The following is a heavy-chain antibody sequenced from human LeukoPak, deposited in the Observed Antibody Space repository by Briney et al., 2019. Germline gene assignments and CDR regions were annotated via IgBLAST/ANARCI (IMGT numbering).Heavy chain of an antibody. CDR1: GGSIWGYY. D-gene: IGHD3/OR15-3a*01. J-gene: IGHJ3*02. CDR2: LFHTGST. Sequence: SETLSLTRTVSGGSIWGYYGSWIRQPPGKGLEGIGYLFHTGSTNYNPSLKSRVTISLATSKNQFSLNLSSVTAADTAVYYCARYDFGAFDIWGQGTKVTVSS. CDR3: ARYDFGAFDI. V-gene: IGHV4-4*08.